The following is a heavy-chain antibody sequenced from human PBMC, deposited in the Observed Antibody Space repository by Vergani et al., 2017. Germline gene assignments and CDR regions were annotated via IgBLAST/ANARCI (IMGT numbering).Heavy chain of an antibody. V-gene: IGHV4-34*01. CDR1: GGSFSGYY. CDR3: ARGRYCSSTSCYSNFDY. D-gene: IGHD2-2*01. Sequence: QVQLQQWGAGLLKPSETLSLTCAVYGGSFSGYYWRWIRQPPGKGLEWIGEINHSGSTNYNPSLKSRVTISVDTSKNQFSLKLSSVTAADTAVYYCARGRYCSSTSCYSNFDYWGQGTLVTVSS. CDR2: INHSGST. J-gene: IGHJ4*02.